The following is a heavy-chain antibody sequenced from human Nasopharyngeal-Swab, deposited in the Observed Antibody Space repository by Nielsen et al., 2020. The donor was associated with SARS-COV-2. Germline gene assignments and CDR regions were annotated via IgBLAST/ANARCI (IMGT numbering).Heavy chain of an antibody. CDR1: GFTFSSYA. J-gene: IGHJ5*02. D-gene: IGHD2-2*03. CDR3: LRGMAGYGWFDP. Sequence: GGSLRLSCAASGFTFSSYAMSWVRQAPGKGLEWVSGISGSGGNTNYADSVKGRFTISRDDAKNTVYLQMNSLRDEDTAVYYCLRGMAGYGWFDPWGQGILVTVSS. V-gene: IGHV3-23*01. CDR2: ISGSGGNT.